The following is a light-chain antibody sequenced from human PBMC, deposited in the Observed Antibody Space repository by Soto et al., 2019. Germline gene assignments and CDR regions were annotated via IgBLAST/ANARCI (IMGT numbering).Light chain of an antibody. CDR2: GAS. CDR3: QQYDTSPLT. CDR1: QSVSSSY. Sequence: EIVLTQSPGTLSLSPGERATLSCRASQSVSSSYFAWYQQKPGHAPRLLIYGASDRATGIPDRFSGSGSGTDFTLTISRLEPEDFAVYYCQQYDTSPLTFGGGTKVDIK. J-gene: IGKJ4*01. V-gene: IGKV3-20*01.